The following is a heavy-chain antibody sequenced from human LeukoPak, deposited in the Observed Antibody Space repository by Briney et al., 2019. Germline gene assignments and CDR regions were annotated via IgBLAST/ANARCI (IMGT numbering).Heavy chain of an antibody. J-gene: IGHJ4*02. Sequence: GGSLRLSCSASGFSFSARWMNWVRQAPGKGLEWVAIINKDGSEKHYVDSVKGRFSISRDNAKNSLYLQMNSLRAEDTAVYYCARSDHGPEYWGQGTLVTVSS. V-gene: IGHV3-7*01. CDR3: ARSDHGPEY. CDR2: INKDGSEK. CDR1: GFSFSARW.